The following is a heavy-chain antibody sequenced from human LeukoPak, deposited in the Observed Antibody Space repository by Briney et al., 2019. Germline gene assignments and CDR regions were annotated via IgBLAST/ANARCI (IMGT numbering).Heavy chain of an antibody. D-gene: IGHD2-8*01. V-gene: IGHV3-11*03. J-gene: IGHJ4*02. Sequence: GGSLRLSCKASGFIFGDYYMNWIRQAPGKGLECLSYISSGTINHSNYADSVKGRFTISRDNAKNSLYLQMDSLRAEDTAMYYCARRRGMGSLDYWGQGTLVTASS. CDR3: ARRRGMGSLDY. CDR1: GFIFGDYY. CDR2: ISSGTINHS.